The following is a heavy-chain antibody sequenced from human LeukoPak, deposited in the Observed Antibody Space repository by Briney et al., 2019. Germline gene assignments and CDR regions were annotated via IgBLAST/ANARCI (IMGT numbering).Heavy chain of an antibody. J-gene: IGHJ4*02. V-gene: IGHV3-48*04. CDR2: ISSSSSTI. D-gene: IGHD4-17*01. CDR1: GFTFSSYS. Sequence: GGSLRLSCAASGFTFSSYSMNWVRQAPGKGLEWVSYISSSSSTIYYADSVKGRFTISRDNAKNSLYLQMNSLRAEDTAVYYCAIYGDYDDYWGQGTLVTVSS. CDR3: AIYGDYDDY.